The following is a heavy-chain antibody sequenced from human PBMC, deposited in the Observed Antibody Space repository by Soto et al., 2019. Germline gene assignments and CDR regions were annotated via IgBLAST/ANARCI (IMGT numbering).Heavy chain of an antibody. CDR1: GFSFSTYW. V-gene: IGHV3-7*05. Sequence: EVQLVESGGGLVQPGGSLRLSCAASGFSFSTYWMAWVRQAQGKGLEWVANIDQGEGEKYYVDSVRGRFTIARDNAKNSLYLQINSLRAEDTAIYYWARGGNWFDPLGAGSLVSVSS. D-gene: IGHD3-10*01. CDR3: ARGGNWFDP. CDR2: IDQGEGEK. J-gene: IGHJ5*02.